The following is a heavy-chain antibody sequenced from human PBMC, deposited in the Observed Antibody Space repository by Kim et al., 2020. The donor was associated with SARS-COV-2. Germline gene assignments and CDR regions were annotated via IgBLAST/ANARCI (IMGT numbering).Heavy chain of an antibody. Sequence: GGSLRLSCAASGFTLINSWMHWVRQAPGKGPMWVSRINGDGRLTAYADSVKGRFTISRENAENTVYLQMSGLRAEDTAIYYCVRGMGDYWGQGTLVTVSS. D-gene: IGHD3-10*01. CDR2: INGDGRLT. J-gene: IGHJ4*02. CDR1: GFTLINSW. CDR3: VRGMGDY. V-gene: IGHV3-74*01.